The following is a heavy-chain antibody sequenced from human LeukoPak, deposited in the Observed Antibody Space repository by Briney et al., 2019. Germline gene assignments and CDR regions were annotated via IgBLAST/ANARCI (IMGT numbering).Heavy chain of an antibody. Sequence: PGGSLRLSCAASGFTFSAYGMTWVRQAPGKGLEWVSIISGNGGDTFYADSVKGRFTISRDNSKNTLYLQMNSLRAEDTAVYYCARGDAYHYDSSGYYYFDYWGQGTLVTVSS. CDR3: ARGDAYHYDSSGYYYFDY. CDR1: GFTFSAYG. J-gene: IGHJ4*02. D-gene: IGHD3-22*01. CDR2: ISGNGGDT. V-gene: IGHV3-23*01.